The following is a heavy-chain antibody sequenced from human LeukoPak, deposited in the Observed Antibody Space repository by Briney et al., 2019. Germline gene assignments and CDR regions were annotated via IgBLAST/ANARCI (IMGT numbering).Heavy chain of an antibody. Sequence: ASVKVSCTASGYTFTGYYMHWVRQAPGQGLEWMGWINPNSGGTNYAQKFQGRVTMTRDTSISTAYMELRSLRSDDTAVYYCARVNTIFGVVTELYYYYYMDVWGKGTTVTVSS. J-gene: IGHJ6*03. V-gene: IGHV1-2*02. CDR2: INPNSGGT. D-gene: IGHD3-3*01. CDR3: ARVNTIFGVVTELYYYYYMDV. CDR1: GYTFTGYY.